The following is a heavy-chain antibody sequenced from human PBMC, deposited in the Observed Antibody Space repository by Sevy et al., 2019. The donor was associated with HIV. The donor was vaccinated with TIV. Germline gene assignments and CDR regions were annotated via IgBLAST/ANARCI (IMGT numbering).Heavy chain of an antibody. D-gene: IGHD3-10*01. J-gene: IGHJ4*02. Sequence: GRSLRLSCAVSGFTFSNYFMNWVRQAPGKGLEWVSSISSGSSYIFYADSLKGRFTISRDNAKNSLYLHMNSLRAEDTAVYYCARGDYYGSLYYFDYWGPGTLVTVSS. CDR1: GFTFSNYF. CDR3: ARGDYYGSLYYFDY. V-gene: IGHV3-21*01. CDR2: ISSGSSYI.